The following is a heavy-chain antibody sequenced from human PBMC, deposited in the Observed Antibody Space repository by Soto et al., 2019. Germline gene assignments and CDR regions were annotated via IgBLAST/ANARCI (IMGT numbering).Heavy chain of an antibody. CDR2: VRSKTNYYAT. D-gene: IGHD1-26*01. CDR3: TAGSYYT. Sequence: VQLVESGGGLVQPGGSLKLSCAASGFTFSGSDIHWVRQASGKGLEWVGRVRSKTNYYATAYDASVKGRFTISRDDSKNMAYLQMNSLKIEDTALYYCTAGSYYTWGQGTLVTFSA. V-gene: IGHV3-73*01. J-gene: IGHJ5*02. CDR1: GFTFSGSD.